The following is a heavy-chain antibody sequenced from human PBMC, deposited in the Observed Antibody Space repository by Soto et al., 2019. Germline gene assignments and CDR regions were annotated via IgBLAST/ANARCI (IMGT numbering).Heavy chain of an antibody. D-gene: IGHD6-13*01. Sequence: QVQLVESGGGVVQPGRSLRLSCAASGFTFSSYGMHWVRQATGKGLEWVAVISYDGSNKYYADSVKGRFTISRDNSKNTLYLQMNSLRAEDTAVYYCAKGSWSFDYWGQGTLVTVSS. J-gene: IGHJ4*02. V-gene: IGHV3-30*18. CDR2: ISYDGSNK. CDR1: GFTFSSYG. CDR3: AKGSWSFDY.